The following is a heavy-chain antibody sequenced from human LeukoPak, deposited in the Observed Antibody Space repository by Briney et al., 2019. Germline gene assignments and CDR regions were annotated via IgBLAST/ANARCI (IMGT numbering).Heavy chain of an antibody. CDR3: ARVVVVPAAIWFDP. Sequence: ASVKVSCKASGYTFTGYYMHWVRQAPGQGLEWMGWINPNSGGTNYAQKFQGRVTMTRDTSISTAYMELSRLRSDDTPVYYCARVVVVPAAIWFDPWGQGTLVTVSS. J-gene: IGHJ5*02. CDR1: GYTFTGYY. V-gene: IGHV1-2*02. D-gene: IGHD2-2*01. CDR2: INPNSGGT.